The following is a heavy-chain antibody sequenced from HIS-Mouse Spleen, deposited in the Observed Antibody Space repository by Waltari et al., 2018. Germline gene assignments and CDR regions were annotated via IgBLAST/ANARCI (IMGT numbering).Heavy chain of an antibody. CDR2: INHSGST. Sequence: QVQLQQWGAGLLKPSETLSLTCAVYGGSFSGYYWSWIRQPPGKGLEWIGEINHSGSTNYSPSLKSRITISVDTSKNQFSLKLSSVTAADTAVYYCARGLKYSSGWYSAFDIWGQGTMVTVSS. J-gene: IGHJ3*02. D-gene: IGHD6-19*01. CDR3: ARGLKYSSGWYSAFDI. CDR1: GGSFSGYY. V-gene: IGHV4-34*01.